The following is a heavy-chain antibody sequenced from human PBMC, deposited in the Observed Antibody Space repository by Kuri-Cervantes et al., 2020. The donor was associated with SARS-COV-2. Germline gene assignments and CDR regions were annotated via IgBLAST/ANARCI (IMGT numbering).Heavy chain of an antibody. D-gene: IGHD2-15*01. V-gene: IGHV3-23*01. CDR1: EFTFRSYA. CDR2: FCGSGGST. J-gene: IGHJ4*02. CDR3: AKDQHGIVVVVAAIDY. Sequence: GGSLRLSCAASEFTFRSYAMSWVRQAPGKGLEWVSSFCGSGGSTYYADSVKGRFIISRDNSKNTLYLQMNSLRAEDTAVYYCAKDQHGIVVVVAAIDYWGQGTLVTVSS.